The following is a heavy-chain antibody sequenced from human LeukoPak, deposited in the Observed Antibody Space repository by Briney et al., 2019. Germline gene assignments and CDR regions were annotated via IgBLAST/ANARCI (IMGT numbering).Heavy chain of an antibody. CDR3: ASTSGWYEPIDY. CDR2: ISSNGGST. J-gene: IGHJ4*02. V-gene: IGHV3-64*04. CDR1: GFTLSSYA. Sequence: GGSLRLSCSASGFTLSSYAMHWVRQAPGKGLEYVSVISSNGGSTNYADSVKGRFTISRDNSKNTLYLQMNSLRAEDTAVYYCASTSGWYEPIDYWGQGTLVTVSS. D-gene: IGHD6-19*01.